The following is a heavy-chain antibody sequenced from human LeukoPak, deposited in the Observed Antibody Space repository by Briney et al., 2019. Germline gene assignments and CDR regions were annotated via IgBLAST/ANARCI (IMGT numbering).Heavy chain of an antibody. CDR3: ARDHFGGLTVTPGVWYFDY. Sequence: SVKVSCKASGGTFSSYAISWVRQAPGQGLEWTGGIIPIFGTANYAQKFQGRVTITADESTSTAYMELSSLRSEDTAVYYCARDHFGGLTVTPGVWYFDYWGQGTLVTVSS. CDR2: IIPIFGTA. J-gene: IGHJ4*02. D-gene: IGHD4-11*01. CDR1: GGTFSSYA. V-gene: IGHV1-69*13.